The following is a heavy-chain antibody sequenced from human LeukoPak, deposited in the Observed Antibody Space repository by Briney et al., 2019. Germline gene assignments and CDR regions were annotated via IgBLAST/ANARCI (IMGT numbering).Heavy chain of an antibody. V-gene: IGHV3-48*03. CDR1: GFTFSSYE. D-gene: IGHD3-3*01. CDR3: AKARTAFDFWSGYYDY. CDR2: ISSSGSTI. Sequence: GGSLRLSCAASGFTFSSYEMNWVRQAPGKGLEWVPYISSSGSTIYYADSVKGRFTISRGNAKNSLYLQMNNLKPEDTAVYYCAKARTAFDFWSGYYDYWGQGSIVTVSS. J-gene: IGHJ4*02.